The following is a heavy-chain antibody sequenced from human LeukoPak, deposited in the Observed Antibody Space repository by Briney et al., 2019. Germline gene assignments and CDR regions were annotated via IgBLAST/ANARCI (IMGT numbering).Heavy chain of an antibody. Sequence: SETLSLTCTVSGGSIGYYYWSWIRKSPGKGLEWMGYIYYSGTTNYNPSLKSRVTISLDKSKNQFSLKLTSVTAADTAVYFCAATVVSAENSFDFWGQGTMVTVSS. V-gene: IGHV4-59*01. J-gene: IGHJ3*01. CDR1: GGSIGYYY. D-gene: IGHD4-23*01. CDR3: AATVVSAENSFDF. CDR2: IYYSGTT.